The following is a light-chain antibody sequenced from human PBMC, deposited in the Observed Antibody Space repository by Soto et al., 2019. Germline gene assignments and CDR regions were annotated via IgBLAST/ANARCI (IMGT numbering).Light chain of an antibody. Sequence: AMQKAQSPSSLVASVGGRVTITCRASQAIRNDLGWYQQKPGKDPNLLIFGASNLQVGVPVSLSASGSGKNFTLNISKLPHEDFASYYCLQDYTYPWTVGQATKVDI. V-gene: IGKV1-6*01. CDR3: LQDYTYPWT. J-gene: IGKJ1*01. CDR1: QAIRND. CDR2: GAS.